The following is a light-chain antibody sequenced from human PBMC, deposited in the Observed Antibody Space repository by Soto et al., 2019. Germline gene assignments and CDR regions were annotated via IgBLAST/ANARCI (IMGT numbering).Light chain of an antibody. CDR2: RAS. CDR1: QNVDTW. J-gene: IGKJ1*01. V-gene: IGKV1-5*03. Sequence: DIQMTQSPSTLSASIGDTVTITCRTSQNVDTWLAWYQHKAGKAPKLLIYRASTLATGVPSRFSGSGSGTAFTLIITSLQPDDFATYYCQHYNDNSRVFGPGTQVEIK. CDR3: QHYNDNSRV.